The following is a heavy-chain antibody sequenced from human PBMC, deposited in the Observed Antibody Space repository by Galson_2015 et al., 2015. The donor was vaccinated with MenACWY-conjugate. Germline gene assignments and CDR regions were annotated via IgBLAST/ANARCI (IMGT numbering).Heavy chain of an antibody. J-gene: IGHJ4*02. CDR1: GFTFSSYS. D-gene: IGHD4-23*01. V-gene: IGHV3-74*01. Sequence: SLRLSCAASGFTFSSYSMHWVRQAPGKGLLWVSRINNTGRDTSYADSVKGRFTISRDNAKNTLYLQMNSLRAKDTAVYYCARDNSAGPDLFDYWGQGTLVTVSS. CDR3: ARDNSAGPDLFDY. CDR2: INNTGRDT.